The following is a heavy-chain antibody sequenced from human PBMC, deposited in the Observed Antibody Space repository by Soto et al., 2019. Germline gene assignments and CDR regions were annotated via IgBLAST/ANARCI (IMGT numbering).Heavy chain of an antibody. CDR2: IYPGDSDA. J-gene: IGHJ3*01. CDR3: ASQYTTSVDAFDL. CDR1: VYSFTNYY. V-gene: IGHV5-51*01. D-gene: IGHD1-26*01. Sequence: GESLKISCKASVYSFTNYYIAWVRQMPGKGLEWMGIIYPGDSDARYSPSFQGQVTISADKSISTAYLQWSSLEASDTGTYYCASQYTTSVDAFDLWGQGPLVTVS.